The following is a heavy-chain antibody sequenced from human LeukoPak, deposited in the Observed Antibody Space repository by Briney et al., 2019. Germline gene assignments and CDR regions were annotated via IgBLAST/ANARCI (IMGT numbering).Heavy chain of an antibody. CDR1: GFTFSSYG. CDR2: IWYDGSNK. V-gene: IGHV3-33*01. CDR3: ARGTVVVPAAIRTRYYYYYGMDV. J-gene: IGHJ6*02. Sequence: GRSLRLSCAASGFTFSSYGMHWVRQAPGKGLEWVAVIWYDGSNKYYADSVKGRFTISRDNSKNTLYLQMNSLRAEDMAVYYCARGTVVVPAAIRTRYYYYYGMDVWGQGTTVTVSS. D-gene: IGHD2-2*01.